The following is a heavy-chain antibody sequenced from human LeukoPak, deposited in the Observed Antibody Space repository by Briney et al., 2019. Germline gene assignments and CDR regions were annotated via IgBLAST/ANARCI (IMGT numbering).Heavy chain of an antibody. CDR3: ARGPPTDSSGYRFDP. D-gene: IGHD3-22*01. CDR2: INPNSGGT. J-gene: IGHJ5*02. CDR1: GYTFTGYY. Sequence: ASVKVSCKASGYTFTGYYMHWVRQAPGQGLEWMGWINPNSGGTNYAQKFQGRVTMTRDTSISTAYMELSRLRSDDTAVYYCARGPPTDSSGYRFDPWGQGTLATVSS. V-gene: IGHV1-2*02.